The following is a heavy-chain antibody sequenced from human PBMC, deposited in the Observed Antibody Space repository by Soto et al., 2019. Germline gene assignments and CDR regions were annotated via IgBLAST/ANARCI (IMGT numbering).Heavy chain of an antibody. CDR1: TFIFSTYW. CDR2: IKRDGSET. D-gene: IGHD1-20*01. CDR3: VGYGNNWNDFDY. V-gene: IGHV3-7*01. J-gene: IGHJ4*02. Sequence: EVQLVESGGGLVQPGGSLRLSCAAPTFIFSTYWMTWVRQAPGKGLEWVANIKRDGSETHYADSVKGRFTISSDNAKNSLYMQMNSLRVEDTAVDYGVGYGNNWNDFDYWGQGALVTVS.